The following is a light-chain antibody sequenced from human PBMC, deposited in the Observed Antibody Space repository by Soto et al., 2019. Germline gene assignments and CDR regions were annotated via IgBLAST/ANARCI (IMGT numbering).Light chain of an antibody. CDR2: DAS. CDR3: QQYENLPT. Sequence: DIQMTQSPSSLSASVGDRVTITCQASQNINNYLSWYQQKPGRAPKLLIYDASNLEAGVPSRFRGSGSGTDFTFTISRQQPEDIATYYCQQYENLPTFGQGTRLEIK. CDR1: QNINNY. J-gene: IGKJ5*01. V-gene: IGKV1-33*01.